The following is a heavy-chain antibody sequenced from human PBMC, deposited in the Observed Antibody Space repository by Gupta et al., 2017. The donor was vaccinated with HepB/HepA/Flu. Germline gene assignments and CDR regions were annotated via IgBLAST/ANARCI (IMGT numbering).Heavy chain of an antibody. CDR1: GFTFNRNA. CDR3: ASSSGDNSYALDI. CDR2: ISYDGTYT. V-gene: IGHV3-30*04. D-gene: IGHD4-23*01. J-gene: IGHJ3*02. Sequence: QVQLVESGGGVVQPGRSKRLSCTASGFTFNRNAMHWVRQAPGQGLEWVAVISYDGTYTYYVDSVKGRFTISRDNSKNTRYLQMNSLRVEDTAIYYCASSSGDNSYALDIWGQGTMVIVSS.